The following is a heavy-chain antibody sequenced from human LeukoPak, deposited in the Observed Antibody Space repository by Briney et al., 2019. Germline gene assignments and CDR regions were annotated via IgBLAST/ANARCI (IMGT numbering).Heavy chain of an antibody. V-gene: IGHV5-51*01. CDR2: IYPGDSDS. Sequence: GESLKISCRGSGYRFNSYWIGWVRQKPGKGLEWMGIIYPGDSDSRYGPSFQGQVSISVDNSIDTAYLQWSSLEASDSGTYYCARRGLTPEPAGVYGFRIDFDYWGQGSVVTVSS. CDR3: ARRGLTPEPAGVYGFRIDFDY. CDR1: GYRFNSYW. D-gene: IGHD5/OR15-5a*01. J-gene: IGHJ4*02.